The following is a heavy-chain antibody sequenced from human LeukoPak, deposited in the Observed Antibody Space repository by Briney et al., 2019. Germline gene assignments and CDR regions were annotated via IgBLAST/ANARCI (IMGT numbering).Heavy chain of an antibody. J-gene: IGHJ4*02. D-gene: IGHD4-17*01. CDR2: IYYSGST. Sequence: PSETLSLTCTVSGGSISSYYWSWIRQPPGKGLEWIGYIYYSGSTDYNPSLKSRVTISVDTSKNQFSLKLSSVTAADTAVYYCARLHDYGDYGVDYWGQGTLVTVSS. V-gene: IGHV4-59*08. CDR3: ARLHDYGDYGVDY. CDR1: GGSISSYY.